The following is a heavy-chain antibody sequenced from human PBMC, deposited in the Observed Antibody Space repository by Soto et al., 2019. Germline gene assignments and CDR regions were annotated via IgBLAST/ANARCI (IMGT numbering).Heavy chain of an antibody. J-gene: IGHJ5*01. CDR3: ARDKQLRNWFDS. CDR2: INAGNGNT. CDR1: GYTFSRYA. D-gene: IGHD6-19*01. Sequence: ASVKVSCKASGYTFSRYAIHWVRQAPGQRLEWMGWINAGNGNTKYSQKFEGRVTLTTDTSANTVYMELSSLRFEDTALYYCARDKQLRNWFDSWGQGTLVSVS. V-gene: IGHV1-3*01.